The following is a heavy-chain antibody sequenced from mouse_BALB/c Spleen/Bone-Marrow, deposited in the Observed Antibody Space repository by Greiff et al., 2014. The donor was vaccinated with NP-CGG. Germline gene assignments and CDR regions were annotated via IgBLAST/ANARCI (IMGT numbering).Heavy chain of an antibody. J-gene: IGHJ3*01. V-gene: IGHV1-5*01. D-gene: IGHD4-1*01. CDR1: GYTFTNYW. CDR2: IYPGNNDA. CDR3: ARNWDWVFAY. Sequence: VHVKQSGTVLARPGASLRMSCKASGYTFTNYWINWIKKRPGQGLEWIGAIYPGNNDAKYTQKFKAKAKLTAVTSTSTADMELSSLTNEDSAVYYCARNWDWVFAYWGQGTLVTVSA.